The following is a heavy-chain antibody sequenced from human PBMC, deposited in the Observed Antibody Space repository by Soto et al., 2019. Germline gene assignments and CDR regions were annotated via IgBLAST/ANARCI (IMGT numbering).Heavy chain of an antibody. D-gene: IGHD5-12*01. CDR3: ARDAEWLRPFDY. Sequence: QVQLVESGGGVVQPGRSLRLSCAASGFTFSSYAMHWVRQAPGKGLEWVAVISYDGSNKYYADSVKGRFTISRDNSKNTLYLQMNSLRAEDTAVYYCARDAEWLRPFDYWGQGTLVTVSS. V-gene: IGHV3-30-3*01. CDR2: ISYDGSNK. J-gene: IGHJ4*02. CDR1: GFTFSSYA.